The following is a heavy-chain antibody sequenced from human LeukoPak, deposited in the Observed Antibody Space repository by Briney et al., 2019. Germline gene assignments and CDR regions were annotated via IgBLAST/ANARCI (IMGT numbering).Heavy chain of an antibody. V-gene: IGHV4-30-4*08. CDR3: ARAISSFYYGSGSYGPYFDY. D-gene: IGHD3-10*01. CDR1: GGSISSGDYY. Sequence: SQTLSLTCTVSGGSISSGDYYWSWIRQPPGKGLEWIGYIYYSGSTYYNPSLKSRVTISVDMSKNQFSLKLSSVTAADTAVYYCARAISSFYYGSGSYGPYFDYWGQGTLVTVSS. CDR2: IYYSGST. J-gene: IGHJ4*02.